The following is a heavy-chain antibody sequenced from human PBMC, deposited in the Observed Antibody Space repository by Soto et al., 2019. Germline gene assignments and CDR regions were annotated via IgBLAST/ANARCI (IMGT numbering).Heavy chain of an antibody. V-gene: IGHV1-58*01. J-gene: IGHJ4*02. CDR1: GFTFTGSA. Sequence: QMQRGQSGPDVKKPGTSVKVSCRASGFTFTGSAVQWVRQARGQRLEGIGWIVVGSGSTNFAQKFHERFTLTRDMSTNTVYMELSSLRSEDTAVYYCSGLGITAAELWGQGTLVTVSS. CDR3: SGLGITAAEL. D-gene: IGHD2-2*01. CDR2: IVVGSGST.